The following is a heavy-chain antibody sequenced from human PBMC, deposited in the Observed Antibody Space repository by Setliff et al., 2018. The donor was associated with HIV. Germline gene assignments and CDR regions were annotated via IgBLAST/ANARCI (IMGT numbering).Heavy chain of an antibody. CDR3: ARGPNWGRFYYFEY. Sequence: RLSCVASGFTFSSYWMSWVRQAPGKGLEWVANIKEDGIDKYYVDSVKGRFTISRDNAKNSLYLQMNSLRAKDTAVYYCARGPNWGRFYYFEYWGQGTLVTVSS. J-gene: IGHJ4*02. CDR1: GFTFSSYW. V-gene: IGHV3-7*03. CDR2: IKEDGIDK. D-gene: IGHD7-27*01.